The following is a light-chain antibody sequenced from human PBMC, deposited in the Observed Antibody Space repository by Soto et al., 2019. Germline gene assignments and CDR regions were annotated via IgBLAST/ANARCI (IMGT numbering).Light chain of an antibody. CDR3: CSYAGSSTWV. V-gene: IGLV2-23*01. J-gene: IGLJ3*02. Sequence: QSALTQPASVSGSPGQSITISCTGTSSDVGSSNLVSWYQQHPGKAPKLMIYEGSKRPSGVSDRFSGSETGNTASLTISGLQAEDEGDYYCCSYAGSSTWVFGGGTKLTVL. CDR1: SSDVGSSNL. CDR2: EGS.